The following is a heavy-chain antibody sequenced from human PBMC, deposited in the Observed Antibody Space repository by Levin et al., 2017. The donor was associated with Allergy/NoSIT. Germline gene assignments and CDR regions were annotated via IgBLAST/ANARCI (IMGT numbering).Heavy chain of an antibody. CDR1: GGSFSGYY. CDR3: ARTGRGYSYGHVRRHFDY. Sequence: SETLSLTCAVYGGSFSGYYWSWIRQPPGKGLEWIGEINHSGSTNYNPSLKSRVTISVDTSKNQFSLKLSSVTAADTAVYYCARTGRGYSYGHVRRHFDYWGQGTLVTVSS. D-gene: IGHD5-18*01. V-gene: IGHV4-34*01. J-gene: IGHJ4*02. CDR2: INHSGST.